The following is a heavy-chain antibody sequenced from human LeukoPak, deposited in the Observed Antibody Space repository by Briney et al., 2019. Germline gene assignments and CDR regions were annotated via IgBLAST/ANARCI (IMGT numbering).Heavy chain of an antibody. Sequence: SVKVSCKASGGTFSSYAISWVRQAPGQGLEWMGGIIPIFGTANYAQKFQGRVTITADESTSTAYMELSSLRSEDTAVYYCARGLVGATLQLGYWGQGTLVTVSS. CDR1: GGTFSSYA. D-gene: IGHD1-26*01. CDR3: ARGLVGATLQLGY. V-gene: IGHV1-69*13. J-gene: IGHJ4*02. CDR2: IIPIFGTA.